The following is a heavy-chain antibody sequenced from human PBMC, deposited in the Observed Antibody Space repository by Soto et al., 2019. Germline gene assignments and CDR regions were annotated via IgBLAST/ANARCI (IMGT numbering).Heavy chain of an antibody. Sequence: QMQLVESGGGVVQPGTSLRVSCAASGFTFSHYGIHWVRQAPGMGLEWVAIISYDGGIKLYADSVRDRFAISRDNSKNARYLRMNSLGPDDTAVYYCAELPCGLNYYDRSEHRVTGNDAFDIWGQGTMVTVSS. CDR2: ISYDGGIK. J-gene: IGHJ3*02. CDR1: GFTFSHYG. D-gene: IGHD3-22*01. V-gene: IGHV3-30*18. CDR3: AELPCGLNYYDRSEHRVTGNDAFDI.